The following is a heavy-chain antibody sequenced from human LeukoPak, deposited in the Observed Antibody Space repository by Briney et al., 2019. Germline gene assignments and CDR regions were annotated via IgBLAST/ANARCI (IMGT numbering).Heavy chain of an antibody. Sequence: ASVKVSCKASGGTFSSYAISWVRQAPGQGLEWMGGIIPIFGTANYAQKFQGRVTITTDESTSTAYMELSSLRSEDTAVYYCASPTSYYYDRSGYSNFGDAFDIWGQGTMVTVSS. J-gene: IGHJ3*02. D-gene: IGHD3-22*01. V-gene: IGHV1-69*05. CDR3: ASPTSYYYDRSGYSNFGDAFDI. CDR1: GGTFSSYA. CDR2: IIPIFGTA.